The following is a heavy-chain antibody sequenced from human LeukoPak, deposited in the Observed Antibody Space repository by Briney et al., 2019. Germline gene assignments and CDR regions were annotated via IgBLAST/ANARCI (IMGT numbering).Heavy chain of an antibody. Sequence: GGSLRLSCAASGFTFSSYAMSWVRQAPGKGLEWVSYISSSSSTIYYADSVKGRFTISRDNAKNSLYLQMNSLRAEDTAVYYCAREGSSSWRAYYFDYWGQGTLVTVSS. D-gene: IGHD6-13*01. V-gene: IGHV3-48*04. J-gene: IGHJ4*02. CDR1: GFTFSSYA. CDR3: AREGSSSWRAYYFDY. CDR2: ISSSSSTI.